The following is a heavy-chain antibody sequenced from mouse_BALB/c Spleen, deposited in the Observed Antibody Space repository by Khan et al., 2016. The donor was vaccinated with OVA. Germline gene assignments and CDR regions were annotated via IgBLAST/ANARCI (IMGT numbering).Heavy chain of an antibody. CDR3: ARYYGNYFDY. Sequence: QVRLQQSGAELVRPGASVKLSCKTSGYIFTSYWIHWVKQRSGQGLEWIARIYPGTGNTNYNEKFKGKAIVTADKSSSTVYMQLSSLTSEASAVYFCARYYGNYFDYWGQGTTVTVSA. V-gene: IGHV1S132*01. D-gene: IGHD2-1*01. J-gene: IGHJ2*01. CDR2: IYPGTGNT. CDR1: GYIFTSYW.